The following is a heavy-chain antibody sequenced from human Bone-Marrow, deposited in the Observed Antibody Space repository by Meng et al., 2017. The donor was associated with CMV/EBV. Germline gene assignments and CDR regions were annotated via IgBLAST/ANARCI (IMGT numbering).Heavy chain of an antibody. CDR1: GGAISSYY. J-gene: IGHJ4*01. Sequence: SETLSLTCTVSGGAISSYYWSWIRQAPGEGLDWVGYIYYSGSTYYKPSLKSRVTMSLNASKRQFSLKLTSVTAADTAVYYCARGGGGGYHFDYWGRGNLVNVYS. V-gene: IGHV4-59*01. D-gene: IGHD3-16*02. CDR3: ARGGGGGYHFDY. CDR2: IYYSGST.